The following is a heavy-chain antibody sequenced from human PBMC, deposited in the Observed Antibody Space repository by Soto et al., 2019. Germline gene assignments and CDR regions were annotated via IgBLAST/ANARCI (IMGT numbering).Heavy chain of an antibody. J-gene: IGHJ3*02. D-gene: IGHD2-15*01. CDR3: VKDIGGYCSGGSCYSGGFDI. CDR2: ISWNSGSI. Sequence: EVQLVESGGGLVQPGRSLRLSCAASGFTFDDYAMHWVRQAPGKGLEWVSGISWNSGSIGYADSVKGRFTISRDNAKNSLYLQMNSLRAEDTALYDCVKDIGGYCSGGSCYSGGFDIWGQGTMVTVS. CDR1: GFTFDDYA. V-gene: IGHV3-9*01.